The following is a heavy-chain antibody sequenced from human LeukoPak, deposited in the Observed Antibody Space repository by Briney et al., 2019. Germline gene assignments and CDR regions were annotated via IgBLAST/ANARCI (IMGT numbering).Heavy chain of an antibody. V-gene: IGHV1-18*04. D-gene: IGHD4-23*01. J-gene: IGHJ4*02. Sequence: ASVKVSCKASGNTFTAYYMYWVRQAPGQGLEWMGWISAYNGNTNYAQKLQGRVTMTTDTSTSTAYMELRSLRSDDTAVYYCARSYGGNGLFDYWGQGTLVTVSS. CDR2: ISAYNGNT. CDR1: GNTFTAYY. CDR3: ARSYGGNGLFDY.